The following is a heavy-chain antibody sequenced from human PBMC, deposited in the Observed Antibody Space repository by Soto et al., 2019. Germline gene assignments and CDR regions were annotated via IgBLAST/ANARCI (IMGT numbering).Heavy chain of an antibody. D-gene: IGHD3-9*01. V-gene: IGHV3-48*03. CDR1: GLTFSNFE. Sequence: GGSLRLSCAASGLTFSNFEMHWVRQAPGKGLEWVSYINTAGSTKYYAESVKGRFTISRDNAGNSLFLQMNSLRAEDTAVYYCARAECSSPDCLTAYYSYGLDVWGQGSTVTVSS. J-gene: IGHJ6*02. CDR2: INTAGSTK. CDR3: ARAECSSPDCLTAYYSYGLDV.